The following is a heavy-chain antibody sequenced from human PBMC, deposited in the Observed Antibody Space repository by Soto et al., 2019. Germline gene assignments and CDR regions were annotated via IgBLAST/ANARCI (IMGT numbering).Heavy chain of an antibody. J-gene: IGHJ4*02. CDR2: INPNGGST. D-gene: IGHD2-21*01. CDR3: ARSLLQGDF. V-gene: IGHV1-46*01. Sequence: QVQLVQSGAEVKKPGASVKVSCKASGYTFIHYYIHWVRQAPGQGLEWMVIINPNGGSTNYAQKFRGRVTVTSDTSTTTVSMELNSLGSDDTAVYFCARSLLQGDFWGQGTPVTVSS. CDR1: GYTFIHYY.